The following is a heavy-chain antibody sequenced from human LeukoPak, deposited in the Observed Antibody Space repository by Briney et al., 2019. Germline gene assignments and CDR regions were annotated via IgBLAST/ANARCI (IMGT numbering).Heavy chain of an antibody. D-gene: IGHD6-19*01. CDR2: ISGSGGTT. Sequence: GGSLRLSCAASEFTFSSYAMSWVRQAPGKGLEWVSGISGSGGTTYYADSVKGRFTISRDNSKNTLYLQMNSLRAEDTAVYYCAKDSGTLAGKLDYWGQGTLVTVSS. V-gene: IGHV3-23*01. CDR1: EFTFSSYA. J-gene: IGHJ4*02. CDR3: AKDSGTLAGKLDY.